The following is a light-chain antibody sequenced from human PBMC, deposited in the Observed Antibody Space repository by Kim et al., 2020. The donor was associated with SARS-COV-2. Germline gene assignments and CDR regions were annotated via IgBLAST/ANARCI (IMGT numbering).Light chain of an antibody. CDR2: GKN. J-gene: IGLJ2*01. CDR3: NSRDSSGNLVV. V-gene: IGLV3-19*01. Sequence: SSELTQDPAVSVALGQTVRITCQGDSLRSYYASWYQQKPGQAPVLVIYGKNNRPSGIPDRFSGSSSGNTAPLTITGAQAEDEADYYCNSRDSSGNLVVSG. CDR1: SLRSYY.